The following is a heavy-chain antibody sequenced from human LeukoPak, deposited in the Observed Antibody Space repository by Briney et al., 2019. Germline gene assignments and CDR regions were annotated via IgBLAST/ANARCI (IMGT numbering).Heavy chain of an antibody. CDR2: MNPNSGNT. CDR1: GYTFTSYD. D-gene: IGHD1-26*01. J-gene: IGHJ6*02. CDR3: ARGGRERYYYYYGMDV. V-gene: IGHV1-8*01. Sequence: AALVKVSCKASGYTFTSYDINWVRQATGQGLEWMGWMNPNSGNTGYAQKFQGRVTMTRNTSISTAYMELSSLRSEDTAVYYCARGGRERYYYYYGMDVWGQGTTVTVSS.